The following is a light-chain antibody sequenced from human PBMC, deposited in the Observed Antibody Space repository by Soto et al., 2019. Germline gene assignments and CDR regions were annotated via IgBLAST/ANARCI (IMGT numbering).Light chain of an antibody. CDR3: SSFAGSFYWV. Sequence: LTQPPSASGSPGQSVTISCTGTSSDVGGYNYVSWYQQHPGKAPKLMIYEVSKRPSGVPDRFSGSKSGNTASLTVSGLQAEDEADYYCSSFAGSFYWVFGGGTKLTVL. CDR1: SSDVGGYNY. V-gene: IGLV2-8*01. J-gene: IGLJ2*01. CDR2: EVS.